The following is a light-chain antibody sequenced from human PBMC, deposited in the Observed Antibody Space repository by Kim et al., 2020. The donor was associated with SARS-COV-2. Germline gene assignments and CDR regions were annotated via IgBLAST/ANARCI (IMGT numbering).Light chain of an antibody. CDR3: QQHTNWPLT. Sequence: EIVLTQSPATLSLSPGERATLSCRASQSVSSYLAWYQQKPGQAPRLLIYDASNRATGIPGRFSGSGSGTDFTLTISSLEPEDFAVYFCQQHTNWPLTFGGGTKVDIK. V-gene: IGKV3-11*01. CDR1: QSVSSY. J-gene: IGKJ4*01. CDR2: DAS.